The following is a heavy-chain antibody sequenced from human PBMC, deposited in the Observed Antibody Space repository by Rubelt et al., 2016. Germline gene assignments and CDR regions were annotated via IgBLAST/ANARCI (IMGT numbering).Heavy chain of an antibody. D-gene: IGHD5/OR15-5a*01. CDR1: GGSSGSSGYY. CDR3: ARSPLPDAFDI. V-gene: IGHV4-39*01. CDR2: IYYSGST. Sequence: QLQLQESGPGLVKPSETLSLTCTVSGGSSGSSGYYWGWIRQPPGKGLEWIGSIYYSGSTYYNPSLKRRVTISVDTSKNQFSLKLSSVTAADTAVYYCARSPLPDAFDIWGQGTMVTVSS. J-gene: IGHJ3*02.